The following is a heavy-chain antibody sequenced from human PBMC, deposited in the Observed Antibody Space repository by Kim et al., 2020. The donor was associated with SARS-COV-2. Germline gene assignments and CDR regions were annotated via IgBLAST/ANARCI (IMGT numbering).Heavy chain of an antibody. CDR2: TYYRSKWYN. Sequence: SQTLSLTCAISGDSVSSNSAAWNWIRQSPSRGLEWLGRTYYRSKWYNDYAVSVKSRITINPDTSKNQFSLQLNSVTPEDTAVYYCARDLGPYYDILTGHIPHNWFDPWGQGTLVTVSS. CDR3: ARDLGPYYDILTGHIPHNWFDP. V-gene: IGHV6-1*01. CDR1: GDSVSSNSAA. D-gene: IGHD3-9*01. J-gene: IGHJ5*02.